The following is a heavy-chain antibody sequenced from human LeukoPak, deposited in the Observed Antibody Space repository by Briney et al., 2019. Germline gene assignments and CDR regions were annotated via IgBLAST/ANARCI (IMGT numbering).Heavy chain of an antibody. J-gene: IGHJ1*01. Sequence: GGSLRLSCAVSGFTLSTYSMCWVRQAPGKGLEWVSSISGSRSDIYYADSVKGRFTISSDNAKNSLYLQMNSLRAEDTAVYYCARGPGVAVAPLQHWGQGTLVTVSS. D-gene: IGHD6-19*01. CDR2: ISGSRSDI. CDR3: ARGPGVAVAPLQH. CDR1: GFTLSTYS. V-gene: IGHV3-21*01.